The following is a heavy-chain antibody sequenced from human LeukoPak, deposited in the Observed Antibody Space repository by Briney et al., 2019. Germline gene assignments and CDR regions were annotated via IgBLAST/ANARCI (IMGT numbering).Heavy chain of an antibody. Sequence: PGGSLRLSCAGYGFNFTDYSMNWVRQAPGKGLEWVSSIGTGSGYGFYADSLKGRFTISRDNAKNSLYLQMNSLRAEDTALYHCARAHDILTGNQNDYFDYWGQGTLVTVSS. CDR1: GFNFTDYS. V-gene: IGHV3-21*04. CDR3: ARAHDILTGNQNDYFDY. CDR2: IGTGSGYG. J-gene: IGHJ4*02. D-gene: IGHD3-9*01.